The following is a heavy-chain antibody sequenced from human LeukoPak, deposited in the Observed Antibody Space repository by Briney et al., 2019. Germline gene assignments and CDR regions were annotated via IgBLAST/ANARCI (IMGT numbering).Heavy chain of an antibody. J-gene: IGHJ4*02. CDR3: AKDRSVPSGTYYHFDQ. V-gene: IGHV3-23*01. CDR2: IRGGGDNT. D-gene: IGHD1-26*01. Sequence: GGSLRLSCAASGFTFSSYPMHWVRQAPGKGLEWVSGIRGGGDNTVYADSVKGRFTISRDNSKNTLYLQMNGLRADDTAVYYCAKDRSVPSGTYYHFDQWGQGTLVTVSS. CDR1: GFTFSSYP.